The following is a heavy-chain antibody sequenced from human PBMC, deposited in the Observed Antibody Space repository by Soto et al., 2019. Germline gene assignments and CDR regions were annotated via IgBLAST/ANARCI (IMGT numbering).Heavy chain of an antibody. J-gene: IGHJ6*02. D-gene: IGHD5-18*01. Sequence: ASVKVSCKASGDTFTSYYMHWVRQAPGQGLEWMGIINPSGGSTSYAQKFQGRVTMTRDTSTSTVYMELSSLRSEDTAVYYCARDRTDTAMASYYDYGMDVWGQGTTVTVSS. CDR3: ARDRTDTAMASYYDYGMDV. V-gene: IGHV1-46*01. CDR2: INPSGGST. CDR1: GDTFTSYY.